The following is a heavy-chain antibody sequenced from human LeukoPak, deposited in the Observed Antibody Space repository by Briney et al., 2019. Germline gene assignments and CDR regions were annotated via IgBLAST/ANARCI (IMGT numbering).Heavy chain of an antibody. V-gene: IGHV1-8*01. J-gene: IGHJ4*02. CDR2: MNPNSGNT. CDR3: AREVLSGHFDY. CDR1: GYTFTSYD. D-gene: IGHD1-26*01. Sequence: ASVTVSCTASGYTFTSYDINWVRQATGQGLEWMGWMNPNSGNTGYAQKLQGRVTMTTDTSTSTAYMELRSLRSDDTAVYYCAREVLSGHFDYWGQGTLVTVSS.